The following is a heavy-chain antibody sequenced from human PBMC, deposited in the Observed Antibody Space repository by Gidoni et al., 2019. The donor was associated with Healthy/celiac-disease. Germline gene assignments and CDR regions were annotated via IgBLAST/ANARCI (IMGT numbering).Heavy chain of an antibody. J-gene: IGHJ6*02. Sequence: QVQLVQSGAEVEKPGASVKVSCKASGYTFTSYDINWVRQATGQGLEWMGWMNPNSGNTGYAQKFQGRVTMTRNTSISTAYMELSSLRSEDTAVYYCANSGYDGYYYYYGMDVWGQGTTVTVSS. CDR3: ANSGYDGYYYYYGMDV. V-gene: IGHV1-8*01. D-gene: IGHD5-12*01. CDR1: GYTFTSYD. CDR2: MNPNSGNT.